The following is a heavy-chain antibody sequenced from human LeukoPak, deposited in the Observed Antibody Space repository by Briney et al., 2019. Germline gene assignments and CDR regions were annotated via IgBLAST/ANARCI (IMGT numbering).Heavy chain of an antibody. CDR1: GFTFSSYT. CDR2: ISSRSGYI. D-gene: IGHD2-2*01. Sequence: PGGSLRLSCAASGFTFSSYTMNWVRQAPGKGLEWVSSISSRSGYIYYADSVKGRFTISRDNAKNSLYLQMNSLRAEDTAVYYCARDAYCSTTSCKEYFDLWGRGTLVTVSS. J-gene: IGHJ2*01. CDR3: ARDAYCSTTSCKEYFDL. V-gene: IGHV3-21*01.